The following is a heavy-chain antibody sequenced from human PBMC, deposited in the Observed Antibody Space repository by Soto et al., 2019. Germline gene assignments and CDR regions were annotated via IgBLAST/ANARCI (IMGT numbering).Heavy chain of an antibody. Sequence: QVQLQESGPGLVKPSETLSLTCTVSGGSISSYYWSWIRQPPGKGLEWIGYIYYSGSTNYNPSLKIRVTISVDTSKNQFSLKLSSVTAADTAVYYCARETRGFDYWGQGTLVXXSS. CDR1: GGSISSYY. D-gene: IGHD1-7*01. CDR3: ARETRGFDY. V-gene: IGHV4-59*01. J-gene: IGHJ4*02. CDR2: IYYSGST.